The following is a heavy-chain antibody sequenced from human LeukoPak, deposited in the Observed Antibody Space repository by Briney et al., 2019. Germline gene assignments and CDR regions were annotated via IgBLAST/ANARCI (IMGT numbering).Heavy chain of an antibody. CDR1: GGSISSGSYY. CDR2: IYTSGST. Sequence: SETLSLTCTVSGGSISSGSYYWSWIRQPAGKGLEWIGRIYTSGSTNYNPSLKSRVTISEDTSKNQFSLKLSSVTAADTAVYYCASQKRAFDIWGQGTMVTVSS. J-gene: IGHJ3*02. CDR3: ASQKRAFDI. D-gene: IGHD5-24*01. V-gene: IGHV4-61*02.